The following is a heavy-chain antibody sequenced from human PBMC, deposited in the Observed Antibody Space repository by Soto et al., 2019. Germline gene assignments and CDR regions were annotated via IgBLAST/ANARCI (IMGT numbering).Heavy chain of an antibody. CDR3: AGFSSSSLVDWFDP. CDR2: IYHSGITGST. V-gene: IGHV4-59*01. D-gene: IGHD6-6*01. J-gene: IGHJ5*02. Sequence: SETLSLTCTVSGASISSYYWTWIRQPPGKGLEWIGYIYHSGITGSTNYNPSLKSRVTISVDTSEDQFSLILSSVTAADTAVYYCAGFSSSSLVDWFDPWGQGTLVTAPQ. CDR1: GASISSYY.